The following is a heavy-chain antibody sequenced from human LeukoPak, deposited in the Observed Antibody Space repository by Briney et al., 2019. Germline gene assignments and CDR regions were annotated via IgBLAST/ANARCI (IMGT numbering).Heavy chain of an antibody. CDR2: INVYNGNT. CDR3: ARGLVVPAAMGEFDY. Sequence: ASVKVSCKASGYTFTTSGINWVRQAPGQGLEWMGCINVYNGNTNYAQKFQGRITMTRDTSTSTAYMELRSLKSDDTAVYYCARGLVVPAAMGEFDYWGQGTLVTVSS. D-gene: IGHD2-2*01. CDR1: GYTFTTSG. J-gene: IGHJ4*02. V-gene: IGHV1-18*01.